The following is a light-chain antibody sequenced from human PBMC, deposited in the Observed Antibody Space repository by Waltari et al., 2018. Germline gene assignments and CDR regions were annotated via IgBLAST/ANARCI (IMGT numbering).Light chain of an antibody. CDR3: SSYAGSNNLI. CDR2: EVS. J-gene: IGLJ2*01. Sequence: QSALTQPPSASGSPGQPFTIPCPGTSRDVGGYIYVPWYQQHPGKAPKLMIYEVSKRPSGVPDRFSGSKSGNTASLTVSGLQAEDEADYYCSSYAGSNNLIFGGGTKLTVL. CDR1: SRDVGGYIY. V-gene: IGLV2-8*01.